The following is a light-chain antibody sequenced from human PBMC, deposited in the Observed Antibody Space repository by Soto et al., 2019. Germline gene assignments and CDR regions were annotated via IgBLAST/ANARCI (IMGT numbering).Light chain of an antibody. CDR1: QTIGRN. CDR3: QQYTQWPIT. CDR2: GIS. J-gene: IGKJ5*01. V-gene: IGKV3-15*01. Sequence: EIVMTQSPDTLSLSPGETATLSCRASQTIGRNYLAWYQQKPGQVPRLLIYGISTRATDIPARFSGSGSGTEFTLTISSLQSEDFAGYYCQQYTQWPITFGQGTRLEIK.